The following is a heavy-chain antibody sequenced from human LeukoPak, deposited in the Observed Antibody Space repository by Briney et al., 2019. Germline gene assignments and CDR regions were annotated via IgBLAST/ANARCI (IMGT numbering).Heavy chain of an antibody. V-gene: IGHV3-23*01. D-gene: IGHD6-19*01. CDR2: ISGSGSST. J-gene: IGHJ4*02. CDR1: GLSFSRYA. CDR3: AKDDHGGSGWRDYFDY. Sequence: GGSLRLSCVASGLSFSRYAMSWLRQAPGKGLEWVSTISGSGSSTYYAVSVRGRFTIPRDRSKNTLYLQMNSLRAEDTAVYYCAKDDHGGSGWRDYFDYWGQGTLVTVSS.